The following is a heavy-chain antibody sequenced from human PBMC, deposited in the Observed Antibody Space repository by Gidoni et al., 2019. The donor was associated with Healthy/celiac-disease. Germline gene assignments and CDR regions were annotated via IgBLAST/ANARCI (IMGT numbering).Heavy chain of an antibody. D-gene: IGHD3-22*01. CDR2: IYTSGST. Sequence: QVQLQESGPGLVKPSETLSLTCTVSGGSISSYYWSWIRQPAGKGLEWIGRIYTSGSTNYNPSLKSRVTMSVDTSKNQFSLKLSSVTAADTAVYYCARDLFTDSSGYRDAFDIWGQGTMVTVSS. J-gene: IGHJ3*02. CDR3: ARDLFTDSSGYRDAFDI. CDR1: GGSISSYY. V-gene: IGHV4-4*07.